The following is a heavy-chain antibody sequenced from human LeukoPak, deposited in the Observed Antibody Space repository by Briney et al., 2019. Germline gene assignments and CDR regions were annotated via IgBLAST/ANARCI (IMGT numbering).Heavy chain of an antibody. CDR3: ARFYSGSPPDI. Sequence: SETLSLTCTVSGGSISDYYWSWIRQPPGKGLEWIGYMYYSGSTNYNPSLKSRVTISVDTSKNQFSLKLSFVTAADSAVYYCARFYSGSPPDISGQGTMVTVSS. V-gene: IGHV4-59*01. D-gene: IGHD1-26*01. CDR1: GGSISDYY. CDR2: MYYSGST. J-gene: IGHJ3*02.